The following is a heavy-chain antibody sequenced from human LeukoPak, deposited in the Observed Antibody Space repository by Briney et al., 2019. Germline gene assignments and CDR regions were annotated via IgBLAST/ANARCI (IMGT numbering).Heavy chain of an antibody. CDR1: RGTFISYA. D-gene: IGHD2-2*02. V-gene: IGHV1-69*13. CDR3: ARGCSSTSRYTVSNYYYYYMAV. CDR2: VTPLFGTA. Sequence: SSLKVSCKASRGTFISYAISWVRQAPGQGLEWMGGVTPLFGTANYTQKIQGRVTISADESTSTAYMELSSLRCEDTGVYYVARGCSSTSRYTVSNYYYYYMAVWGKATTVTVSS. J-gene: IGHJ6*03.